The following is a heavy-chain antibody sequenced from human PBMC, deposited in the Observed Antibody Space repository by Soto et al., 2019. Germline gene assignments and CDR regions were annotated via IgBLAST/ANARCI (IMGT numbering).Heavy chain of an antibody. J-gene: IGHJ6*02. CDR2: IYYSGST. Sequence: SETLSLTCTVSGGSISSSSYYWGWIRQPPGKGLEWIGSIYYSGSTYYNPSPKSRVTISVDTSKNQFSLKLSSVTAADTAVYYCARQNPAQGYYYGMDVWAKGPRSPSP. V-gene: IGHV4-39*01. CDR1: GGSISSSSYY. CDR3: ARQNPAQGYYYGMDV.